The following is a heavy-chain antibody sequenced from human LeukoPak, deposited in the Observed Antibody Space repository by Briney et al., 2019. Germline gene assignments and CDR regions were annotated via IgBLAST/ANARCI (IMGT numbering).Heavy chain of an antibody. CDR2: ISSSGSTI. D-gene: IGHD3-22*01. CDR3: ARDQAHINNYDPTYYYGMDV. CDR1: GFTLSDYY. V-gene: IGHV3-11*01. J-gene: IGHJ6*02. Sequence: GGPLRLSCAASGFTLSDYYMSWIRQAPGKGLEWVSYISSSGSTIYYADSVKGRFTISRDNAKNSLYLQMNSLRAEDTAVYYCARDQAHINNYDPTYYYGMDVWGQGTTVTVSS.